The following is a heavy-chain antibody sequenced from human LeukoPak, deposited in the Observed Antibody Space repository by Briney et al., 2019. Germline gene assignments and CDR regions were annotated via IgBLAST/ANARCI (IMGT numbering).Heavy chain of an antibody. D-gene: IGHD6-19*01. CDR3: TKLAVASADS. J-gene: IGHJ4*02. CDR1: GFSFSGYE. CDR2: ISPSGSTK. V-gene: IGHV3-48*03. Sequence: GGSLRLSCAASGFSFSGYEMNWVRQAPGKGLEWVSNISPSGSTKYYADSVKGRFTVSRDNAKNSLYLQMNSLRAGDTGVYYCTKLAVASADSWGQGTIVTVSS.